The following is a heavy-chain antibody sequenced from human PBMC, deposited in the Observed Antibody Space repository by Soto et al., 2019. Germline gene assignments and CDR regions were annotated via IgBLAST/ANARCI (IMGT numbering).Heavy chain of an antibody. CDR1: GFTFSSYA. CDR3: AKYGCSSTSCQCDY. Sequence: EVQLLESGGGSVQPGGSLRLSCAASGFTFSSYAMTWVRQAPGKGLEWVSAISGSGAYTYYANSVKGRFTISRDNSKNTLHLQLNSLRAEDTAVYYCAKYGCSSTSCQCDYWGQGTRVTVSS. J-gene: IGHJ4*02. CDR2: ISGSGAYT. D-gene: IGHD2-2*01. V-gene: IGHV3-23*01.